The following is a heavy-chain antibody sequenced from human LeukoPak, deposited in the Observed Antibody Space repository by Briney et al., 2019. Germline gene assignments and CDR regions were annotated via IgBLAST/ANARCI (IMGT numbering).Heavy chain of an antibody. Sequence: PSETLSLTCTVSGGSISSGDYYWSWIRQPPGKGLEWIGYIYYSGSTYYNPFLKSRVTISVDTSKNQFSLKLSSVTAADTAVYYCARDGVVAGTDYWGQGTLVTVSS. CDR2: IYYSGST. CDR1: GGSISSGDYY. J-gene: IGHJ4*02. CDR3: ARDGVVAGTDY. D-gene: IGHD6-19*01. V-gene: IGHV4-30-4*01.